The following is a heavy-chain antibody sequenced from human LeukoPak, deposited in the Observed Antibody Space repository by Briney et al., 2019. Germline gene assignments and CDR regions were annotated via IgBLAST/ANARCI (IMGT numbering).Heavy chain of an antibody. CDR1: GFTFDDNA. D-gene: IGHD3-10*01. J-gene: IGHJ4*02. V-gene: IGHV3-43*01. Sequence: PGGSLRLSCAASGFTFDDNAMHWVRQAPGKGLDWVSLISWEGQTTYYADSVRGRFGISRDNNKNSLFLEMNSLTTDDTGFYYCTRDTDFGSPTNYFDHWGQGTLVSVSS. CDR3: TRDTDFGSPTNYFDH. CDR2: ISWEGQTT.